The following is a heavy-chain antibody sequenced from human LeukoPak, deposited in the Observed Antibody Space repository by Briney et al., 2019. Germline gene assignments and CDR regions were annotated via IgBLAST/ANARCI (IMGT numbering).Heavy chain of an antibody. CDR3: ARGSGGGSYRTFDY. CDR2: IYYSGST. V-gene: IGHV4-59*01. J-gene: IGHJ4*02. D-gene: IGHD3-16*02. CDR1: GGSISIYY. Sequence: PSETLSLTCTVSGGSISIYYWSWIRQPPGKGLEWIGYIYYSGSTSYNPSLTSRVTISLDTSKNQFSLNLSSVTAADTAVYYCARGSGGGSYRTFDYWGQGTLVTVSS.